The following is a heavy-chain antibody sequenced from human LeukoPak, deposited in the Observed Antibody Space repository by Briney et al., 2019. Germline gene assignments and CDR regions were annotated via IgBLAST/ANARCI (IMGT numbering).Heavy chain of an antibody. D-gene: IGHD3-10*01. CDR1: GLTFSSYA. CDR2: ISGSGGST. CDR3: AKDHGYYGSGSYYDY. Sequence: PGGSLRLSCAASGLTFSSYAMSWVRQAPGKGLEWVSAISGSGGSTYCADSVKGRFTISRDNSKNTLYLQMNSLRAEDTAGHYCAKDHGYYGSGSYYDYWGQGTLVTVSS. V-gene: IGHV3-23*01. J-gene: IGHJ4*02.